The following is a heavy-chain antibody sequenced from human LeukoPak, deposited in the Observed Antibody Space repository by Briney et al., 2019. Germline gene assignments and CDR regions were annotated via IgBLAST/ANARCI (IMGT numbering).Heavy chain of an antibody. CDR1: GDSVSSNSAA. CDR3: ARAGYSSGWYPSYYYYMDV. Sequence: SQTLSPTCAISGDSVSSNSAAWNWIRQSPSRGLEWLGRTYYRSKWYNDYAVSVKSRITINPDTSKNQFSLQLNSVTPEDTAVYYCARAGYSSGWYPSYYYYMDVWGKGTTVTVSS. J-gene: IGHJ6*03. D-gene: IGHD6-19*01. CDR2: TYYRSKWYN. V-gene: IGHV6-1*01.